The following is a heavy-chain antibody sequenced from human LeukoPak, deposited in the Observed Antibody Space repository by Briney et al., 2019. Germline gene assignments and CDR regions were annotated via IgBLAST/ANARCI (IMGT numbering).Heavy chain of an antibody. CDR3: TRMPTVTTIDY. D-gene: IGHD4-17*01. V-gene: IGHV5-51*01. CDR2: IYPGDSDT. J-gene: IGHJ4*02. Sequence: LGESLKISCKGSGYSFTTYSIAWVRQMPGKGLEWMGIIYPGDSDTRYSPSFQGQVTISADKSISTAYLQWSSLRASGTAIYYCTRMPTVTTIDYWGQGTLVTVSS. CDR1: GYSFTTYS.